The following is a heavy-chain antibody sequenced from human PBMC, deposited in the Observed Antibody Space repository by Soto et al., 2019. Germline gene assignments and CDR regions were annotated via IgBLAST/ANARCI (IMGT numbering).Heavy chain of an antibody. CDR1: GYTFTSYG. CDR2: ISAYNGNT. J-gene: IGHJ6*02. D-gene: IGHD1-26*01. Sequence: ASVKVSCKASGYTFTSYGISWVRQAPGQGLEWMGWISAYNGNTNYAQKPQGRVTMTTDTSTSTAYMELRSLRSDDTAVYYCARDLRNIVGADYYYYYYGMDVWGQGTTVTVSS. V-gene: IGHV1-18*01. CDR3: ARDLRNIVGADYYYYYYGMDV.